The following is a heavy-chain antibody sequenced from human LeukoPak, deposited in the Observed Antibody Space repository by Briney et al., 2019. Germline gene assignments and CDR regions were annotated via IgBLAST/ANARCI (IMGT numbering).Heavy chain of an antibody. CDR3: ARGQTIVGATGDF. D-gene: IGHD1-26*01. CDR1: GGSFSGYY. Sequence: SETLSLTCVVYGGSFSGYYWSWIRQPPWKGLEWIGEINHSGSTNYNPTLKSRVTTSVDTSKTQFSLKLSSVTTADTALYYCARGQTIVGATGDFWGQGTLVTVSS. CDR2: INHSGST. J-gene: IGHJ4*02. V-gene: IGHV4-34*01.